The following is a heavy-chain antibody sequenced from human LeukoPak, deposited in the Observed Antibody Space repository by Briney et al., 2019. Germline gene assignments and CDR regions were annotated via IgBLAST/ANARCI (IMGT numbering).Heavy chain of an antibody. CDR1: GYTFTSYG. V-gene: IGHV1-69*13. D-gene: IGHD6-19*01. CDR3: ARAPIAVAGFFYYYYYMDV. CDR2: IIPIFGTA. Sequence: SVKVSCKASGYTFTSYGISWVRQAPGQGLEWMGGIIPIFGTANYAQKFQGRVTITADESTSTAYMELSSLRSEDTAVYYCARAPIAVAGFFYYYYYMDVWGKGTTVTVSS. J-gene: IGHJ6*03.